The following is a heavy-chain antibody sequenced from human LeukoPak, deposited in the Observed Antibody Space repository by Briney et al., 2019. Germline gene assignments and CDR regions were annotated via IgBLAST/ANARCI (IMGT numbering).Heavy chain of an antibody. CDR1: GYTFTSYY. V-gene: IGHV1-46*01. Sequence: ASVKVSCKASGYTFTSYYMHWVRQAPGQGLEWMGIINPSGGSTSYAQKFQGRVTMTRDTSISTAYMELSRLRSDDTAVYYCARGSGILPYSTSYYYYYMDVWGKGTTVTISS. D-gene: IGHD6-6*01. CDR3: ARGSGILPYSTSYYYYYMDV. J-gene: IGHJ6*03. CDR2: INPSGGST.